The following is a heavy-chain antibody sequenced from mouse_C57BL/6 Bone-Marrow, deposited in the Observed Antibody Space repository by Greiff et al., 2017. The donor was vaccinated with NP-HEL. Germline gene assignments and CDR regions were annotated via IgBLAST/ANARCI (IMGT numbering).Heavy chain of an antibody. CDR3: ARDDGYDVCYFDV. Sequence: EVKLMESGGGLVKPGGSLKLSCAASGFTFSSYAMSWVRQTPEKRLEWVATISDGGSYTYYPDNVKGRFTISRDNAKNNLYLQMSHLKSEDTAMYYCARDDGYDVCYFDVWGTGTTVTVSS. CDR2: ISDGGSYT. V-gene: IGHV5-4*01. CDR1: GFTFSSYA. J-gene: IGHJ1*03. D-gene: IGHD2-2*01.